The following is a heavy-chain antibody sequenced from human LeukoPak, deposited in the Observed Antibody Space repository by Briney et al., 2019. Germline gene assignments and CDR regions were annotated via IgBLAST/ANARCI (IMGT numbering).Heavy chain of an antibody. J-gene: IGHJ4*02. V-gene: IGHV4-38-2*02. Sequence: SETLSLTCTVSGYSISSGYYWGWIRQPPGKGLEWIGSIYHSGSTYYNPSLKSRVTISVDTSKNQISLKLSSVTAADTAVYYCAGRTRGVDYWGQGTLVTVSS. CDR1: GYSISSGYY. CDR3: AGRTRGVDY. CDR2: IYHSGST. D-gene: IGHD1-1*01.